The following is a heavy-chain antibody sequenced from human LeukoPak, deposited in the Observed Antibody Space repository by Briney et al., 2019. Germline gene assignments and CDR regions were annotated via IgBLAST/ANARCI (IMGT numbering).Heavy chain of an antibody. CDR3: ATSPHPHVNMVATITNY. CDR2: ISYDGSSE. Sequence: AGGSLRLSCAASGFIFSNSGMHWVSLDPGQGMEWVALISYDGSSEYYAGSVKGRFTNSRDNSKNTLYLQMNSLRAEDKAVYYWATSPHPHVNMVATITNYWGQGTLVTVSS. V-gene: IGHV3-33*01. J-gene: IGHJ4*02. D-gene: IGHD5-12*01. CDR1: GFIFSNSG.